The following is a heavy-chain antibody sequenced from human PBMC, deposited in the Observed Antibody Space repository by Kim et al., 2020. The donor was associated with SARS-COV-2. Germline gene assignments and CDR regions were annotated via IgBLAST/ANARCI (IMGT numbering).Heavy chain of an antibody. Sequence: GGSLRLSCAASGFTFSDYYMSWIRQAPGKWLEWVSYISSSSSYTNDAYSVKGRFTISRDNTKNSLYLQMNSLRAEDTAVYYCARVGYDYVWGSYRDYYYYYGMDVWGKGPTVTVSS. CDR1: GFTFSDYY. CDR3: ARVGYDYVWGSYRDYYYYYGMDV. J-gene: IGHJ6*04. V-gene: IGHV3-11*05. CDR2: ISSSSSYT. D-gene: IGHD3-16*02.